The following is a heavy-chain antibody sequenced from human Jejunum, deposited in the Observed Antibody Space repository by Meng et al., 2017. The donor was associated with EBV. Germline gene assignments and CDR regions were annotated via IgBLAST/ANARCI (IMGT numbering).Heavy chain of an antibody. CDR3: ARDFSSGYFAY. D-gene: IGHD3-22*01. CDR2: VSDYGST. V-gene: IGHV4-61*01. Sequence: QVQLQGPGQGLVKPSDTLSPTCAVSGGSVSSGSYYWSWIRQPAGKGLEWIGFVSDYGSTKYNSSIKSRITITADTSKNQFSLKLTSVTPADTAIYYCARDFSSGYFAYWGQGTLVTVSS. CDR1: GGSVSSGSYY. J-gene: IGHJ4*02.